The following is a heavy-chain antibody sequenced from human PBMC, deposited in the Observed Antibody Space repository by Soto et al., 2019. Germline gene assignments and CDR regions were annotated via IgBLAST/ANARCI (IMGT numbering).Heavy chain of an antibody. J-gene: IGHJ3*02. V-gene: IGHV6-1*01. CDR3: ARGVVVVAAGAFDI. D-gene: IGHD2-15*01. Sequence: QVQLQQSGPGLVKPSQTLSLTCAISGDSVSSNSAAWNWIRQSPSRGLEWLGRTYYRPKWYNDYEVSVKSRITINPDTSKNQFSLQLNSVPPEDTAVYYCARGVVVVAAGAFDIWGQGTMVTVSS. CDR1: GDSVSSNSAA. CDR2: TYYRPKWYN.